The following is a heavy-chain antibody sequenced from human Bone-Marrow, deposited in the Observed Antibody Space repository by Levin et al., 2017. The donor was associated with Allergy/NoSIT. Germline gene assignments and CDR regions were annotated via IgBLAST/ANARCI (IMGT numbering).Heavy chain of an antibody. CDR1: GYNFADHW. Sequence: GGSLRLSCKGSGYNFADHWIGWVRQMPGKGLEYMGVIYIGDSETRYSPSFQGQVTIPADRSTSTAYLQWSSLKASATAMYYFSRRPGVGNTGGYFDLWGRGTLVTVSS. CDR3: SRRPGVGNTGGYFDL. V-gene: IGHV5-51*01. J-gene: IGHJ2*01. CDR2: IYIGDSET. D-gene: IGHD3-10*01.